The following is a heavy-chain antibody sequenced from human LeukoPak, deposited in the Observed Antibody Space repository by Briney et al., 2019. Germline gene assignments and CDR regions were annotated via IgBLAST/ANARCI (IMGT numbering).Heavy chain of an antibody. CDR1: GFTFSSYE. D-gene: IGHD1-7*01. V-gene: IGHV3-48*03. CDR3: ARNWNWDYYFDY. J-gene: IGHJ4*02. CDR2: ISSSGSII. Sequence: PGGSLRLSCAASGFTFSSYETNWVRQAPGKGLKWVSYISSSGSIIYYADSVKGRFTISRDNAKNSLYLQMNSLRAEDTAAYYCARNWNWDYYFDYWGQETLVTVSS.